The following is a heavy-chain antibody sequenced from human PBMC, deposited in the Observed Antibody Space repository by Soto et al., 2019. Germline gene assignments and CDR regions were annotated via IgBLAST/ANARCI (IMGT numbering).Heavy chain of an antibody. Sequence: GGSLRLSCAASGFTFSSYGMHWVRQAPGKGLEWVAVISYDGSNKYYADSVKGRFTISRDNSKNTLYLQMNSLRAEDTAVYYCAKDGLINPPGYCSGGSCSGYYYYYMDVWGKGTTVTVSS. CDR3: AKDGLINPPGYCSGGSCSGYYYYYMDV. V-gene: IGHV3-30*18. J-gene: IGHJ6*03. D-gene: IGHD2-15*01. CDR2: ISYDGSNK. CDR1: GFTFSSYG.